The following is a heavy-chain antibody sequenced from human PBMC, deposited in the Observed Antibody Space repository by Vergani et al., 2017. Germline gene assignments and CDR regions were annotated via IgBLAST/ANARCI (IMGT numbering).Heavy chain of an antibody. J-gene: IGHJ4*02. D-gene: IGHD6-19*01. CDR2: IYSGGST. Sequence: EVQLVESGGGLVQPGGSLRLSCAASGFTVSSNYMSWVRQAPGKGLEWVSVIYSGGSTYYADSVKGRFTISRDKSKNTLYLQMNSLRAEDTAVYYCASGIVVENDSGDGTDYWGQGTLVTVSS. CDR1: GFTVSSNY. CDR3: ASGIVVENDSGDGTDY. V-gene: IGHV3-66*02.